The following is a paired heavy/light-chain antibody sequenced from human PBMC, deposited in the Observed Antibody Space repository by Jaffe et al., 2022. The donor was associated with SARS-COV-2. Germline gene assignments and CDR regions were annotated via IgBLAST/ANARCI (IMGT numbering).Light chain of an antibody. V-gene: IGKV3-20*01. CDR2: GAS. CDR3: QQYGDSPWT. J-gene: IGKJ1*01. Sequence: EIVLTQSPGTLSLSPGERATLSCRASQSSSSYLAWYQQKPGQAPRLLIYGASSRATGFPDRFSGSGSGTDFTLTISRLEPEDFAVYYCQQYGDSPWTFGQGTKVEIK. CDR1: QSSSSY.
Heavy chain of an antibody. Sequence: EVQLVESGGGLVQPGRSLRLSCAASGFTFDDYAMHWVRQAPGKGLEWVTGISWNSGNIGYADSVKGRFTISRDNAKNSLYLQMNSLRAEDTALYYCAKGGYISSWSRPQPMEYWGQGTLVTVSS. CDR3: AKGGYISSWSRPQPMEY. J-gene: IGHJ4*02. CDR1: GFTFDDYA. V-gene: IGHV3-9*01. CDR2: ISWNSGNI. D-gene: IGHD6-13*01.